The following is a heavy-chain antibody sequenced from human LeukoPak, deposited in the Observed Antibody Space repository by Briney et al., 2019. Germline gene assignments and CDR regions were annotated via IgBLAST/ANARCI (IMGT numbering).Heavy chain of an antibody. CDR1: GFSFSSYS. Sequence: GGSLRLSCVVSGFSFSSYSMNWVRQAPGKGLEWVSTISSGTGSYIYYADSVRGRFTISRDNTKNSLYLQMNSLRAEDTAVYYCARCSGVFGSSDYWGQGTLVTVSS. CDR2: ISSGTGSYI. V-gene: IGHV3-21*01. CDR3: ARCSGVFGSSDY. J-gene: IGHJ4*02. D-gene: IGHD6-6*01.